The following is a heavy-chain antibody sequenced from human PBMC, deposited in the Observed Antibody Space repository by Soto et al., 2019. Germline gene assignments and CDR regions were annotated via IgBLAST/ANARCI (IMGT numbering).Heavy chain of an antibody. J-gene: IGHJ6*02. CDR3: ARDRNGGWFHMDV. CDR2: IWSDGNKE. D-gene: IGHD6-19*01. CDR1: GFPFWHYG. V-gene: IGHV3-33*01. Sequence: QVQLVESGGGVVQPGRSLRLSCVGSGFPFWHYGMHWVRQAPGKGLEWVAVIWSDGNKESYADSVKGRFAISRDNSKDTLYLEMNRLRVEDTAVDFCARDRNGGWFHMDVWGQGNTVSVSS.